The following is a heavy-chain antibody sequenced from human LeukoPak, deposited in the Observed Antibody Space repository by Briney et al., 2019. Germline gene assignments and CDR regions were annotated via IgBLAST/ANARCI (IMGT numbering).Heavy chain of an antibody. CDR3: AREHTPYGSGCTAAY. Sequence: GGSLRLSCAASGFTFSSYSMNWVRQAPGKGLEWVSYIDSSSSTIYYADSGKGRFTISRDNAKNSLYLQMNSLRAEDTAVYYCAREHTPYGSGCTAAYWGQGTLVTVSS. V-gene: IGHV3-48*01. J-gene: IGHJ4*02. CDR1: GFTFSSYS. D-gene: IGHD6-19*01. CDR2: IDSSSSTI.